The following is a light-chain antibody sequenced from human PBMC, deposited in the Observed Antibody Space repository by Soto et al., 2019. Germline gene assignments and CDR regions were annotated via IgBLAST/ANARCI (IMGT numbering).Light chain of an antibody. CDR3: SSYTARGTRV. V-gene: IGLV2-14*01. Sequence: QSALTQFASVSGSPGQSITIPCSGTSIDVGAYNYVSWYQQHPDKAPKLLIYEVGNRPSGVSIRYAGSKSGNTASLTISGLQAEDEADYYCSSYTARGTRVFGTGTKLTVL. CDR2: EVG. J-gene: IGLJ1*01. CDR1: SIDVGAYNY.